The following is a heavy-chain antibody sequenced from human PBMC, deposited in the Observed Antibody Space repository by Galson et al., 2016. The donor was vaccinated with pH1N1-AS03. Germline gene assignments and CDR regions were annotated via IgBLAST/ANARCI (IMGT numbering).Heavy chain of an antibody. CDR3: ARDRHYYDYIWGTYRYDWYFDL. Sequence: SLRLSCAASGFTFSSHGMHWVRQTPGRGLEWVAVIWHDGSKKYYADSVKGRFTISRDNSKNTLYLQMNSLRAEDTAVYYCARDRHYYDYIWGTYRYDWYFDLWGRGTLVTVSS. V-gene: IGHV3-33*01. D-gene: IGHD3-16*02. CDR2: IWHDGSKK. CDR1: GFTFSSHG. J-gene: IGHJ2*01.